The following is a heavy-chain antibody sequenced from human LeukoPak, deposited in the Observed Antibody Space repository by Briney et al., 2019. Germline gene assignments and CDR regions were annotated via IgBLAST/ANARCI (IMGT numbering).Heavy chain of an antibody. CDR1: RGTLSSYA. D-gene: IGHD6-19*01. CDR3: ARDAGAVAGTRYYYMDV. V-gene: IGHV1-69*05. J-gene: IGHJ6*03. CDR2: IIPIFGTA. Sequence: ASVKVSRKASRGTLSSYATSGVPQAPGQGLEWMGGIIPIFGTANYAQKFQGRVTITTDESTSTAYMELSSLRSEDTAVYYCARDAGAVAGTRYYYMDVWGKGTTVTVSS.